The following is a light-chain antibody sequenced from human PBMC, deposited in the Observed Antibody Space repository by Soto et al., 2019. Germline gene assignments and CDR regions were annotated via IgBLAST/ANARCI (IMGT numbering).Light chain of an antibody. Sequence: DIQLTQSPSFLSASVGDRVTITCRASQGISSYLAWYQQKPGKAPKLLIYAASTLQSGVPSRFSGSRSGTDFTLTISRLEPGDFAVYYCQQRSNWPWTFGQGTKVDIK. CDR1: QGISSY. CDR2: AAS. J-gene: IGKJ1*01. V-gene: IGKV1-9*01. CDR3: QQRSNWPWT.